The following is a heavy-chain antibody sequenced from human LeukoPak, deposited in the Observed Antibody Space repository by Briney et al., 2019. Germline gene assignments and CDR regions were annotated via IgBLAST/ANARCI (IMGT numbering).Heavy chain of an antibody. CDR2: ISSSGSTI. D-gene: IGHD6-13*01. V-gene: IGHV3-48*03. CDR3: ARVPSSWLIDY. Sequence: PGGSLRLSCAASGFTFSSYEMNWVRQAPGKGLEWVSYISSSGSTIYYADSVKGRFTISRDNAKNSLYLQMNSLRAEDTAVYYCARVPSSWLIDYWGQGTLVTVSS. J-gene: IGHJ4*02. CDR1: GFTFSSYE.